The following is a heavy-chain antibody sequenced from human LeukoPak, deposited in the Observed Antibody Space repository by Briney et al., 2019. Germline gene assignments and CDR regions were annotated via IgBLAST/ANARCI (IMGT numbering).Heavy chain of an antibody. D-gene: IGHD3-22*01. CDR1: GGSISTYY. V-gene: IGHV3-23*01. CDR3: AKGGTNYYDSSGPLD. CDR2: ISGSGGST. J-gene: IGHJ4*02. Sequence: PSETLSLTCTVSGGSISTYYWSWVRQAPGKGLEWVSAISGSGGSTYYADSVKGRFTISRDNSKNTLYLQMNSLRAEDTAVYYCAKGGTNYYDSSGPLDWGQGTLVTVSS.